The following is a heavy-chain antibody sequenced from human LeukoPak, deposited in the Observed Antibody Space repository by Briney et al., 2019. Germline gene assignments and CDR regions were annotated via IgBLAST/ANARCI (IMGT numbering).Heavy chain of an antibody. CDR1: GFTFSSYD. J-gene: IGHJ4*02. V-gene: IGHV3-13*01. Sequence: GGSLRLSCAASGFTFSSYDMHWVRQATGKGLEWVSAIGTAGDTYYADSVKGRFTISRDNSKNTLYLQMNSLRAEDTAVYYCAKLRQWSFDYWGQGTLVTVSS. CDR3: AKLRQWSFDY. CDR2: IGTAGDT. D-gene: IGHD2-8*01.